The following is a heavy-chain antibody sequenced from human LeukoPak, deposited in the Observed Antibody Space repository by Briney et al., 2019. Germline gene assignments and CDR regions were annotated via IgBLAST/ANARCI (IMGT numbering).Heavy chain of an antibody. CDR3: ARVAVTTRVLDY. J-gene: IGHJ4*02. D-gene: IGHD4-17*01. Sequence: ASVKVSCKASAYTFTGYYMHLVRQAPGQGLEWMGWINPNSGGTNYAQKFQGRVTMTRDTSISTAYMELSRLRSDDTAVYYCARVAVTTRVLDYWGQGTLVTVSS. V-gene: IGHV1-2*02. CDR2: INPNSGGT. CDR1: AYTFTGYY.